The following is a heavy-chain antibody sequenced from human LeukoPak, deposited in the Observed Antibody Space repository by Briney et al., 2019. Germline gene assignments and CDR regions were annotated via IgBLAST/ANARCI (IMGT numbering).Heavy chain of an antibody. D-gene: IGHD2-21*02. V-gene: IGHV3-30*04. CDR2: ISYDGINK. J-gene: IGHJ4*02. CDR1: GFTFSSYS. CDR3: VVGVTTYFDY. Sequence: GGSLRLSCAASGFTFSSYSMHWVRQAPGKGLEWVAVISYDGINKYYADSVKVRFTISRDNSQSKQYLQMKTQRVDNTDLYCCVVGVTTYFDYWGQGTLVTVSS.